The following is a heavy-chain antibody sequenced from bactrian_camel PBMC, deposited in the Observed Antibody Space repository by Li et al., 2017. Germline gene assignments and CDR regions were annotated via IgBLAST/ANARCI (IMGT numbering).Heavy chain of an antibody. V-gene: IGHV3S1*01. J-gene: IGHJ4*01. CDR1: GYEGLTYC. Sequence: HVQLVESGGDSVQTGGSLTLSCVAAGYEGLTYCMGWVRQAPGKEREWVASLFTGGGRIGYADSVKGRFTITRDHAKDTLTLSMNSLKPEDTGMYFCAEGLWQCSYPGGTWLSGANYWGQ. CDR2: LFTGGGRI. D-gene: IGHD7*01. CDR3: AEGLWQCSYPGGTWLSGANY.